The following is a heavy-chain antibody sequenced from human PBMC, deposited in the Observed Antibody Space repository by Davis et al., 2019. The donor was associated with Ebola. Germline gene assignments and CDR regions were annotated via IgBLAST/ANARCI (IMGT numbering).Heavy chain of an antibody. J-gene: IGHJ5*02. D-gene: IGHD3-9*01. CDR3: ARVLTGYYIANWFDP. V-gene: IGHV1-69*04. CDR1: GYTFTIYG. Sequence: SVQASCTASGYTFTIYGISWVRQAPGPGPEWMGRTIPILGIANYAQKFQGSVTITADKSTSTAYMGLRSLRSDDTAVYYCARVLTGYYIANWFDPWGQGTLVTVSS. CDR2: TIPILGIA.